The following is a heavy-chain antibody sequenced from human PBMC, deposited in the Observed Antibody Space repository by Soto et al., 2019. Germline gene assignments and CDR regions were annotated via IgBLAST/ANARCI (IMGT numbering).Heavy chain of an antibody. D-gene: IGHD4-17*01. CDR3: AKDPRGFANNYGGPNWFHP. J-gene: IGHJ5*02. CDR1: GFTYSDYA. Sequence: EVQLLESGGGLVQPGGSLRLSCIASGFTYSDYAMSWVRQASGKGLEWVSGISGGGDTTYYANSVKGRFTISRDNSKNTMYLQMHSLRAEDTAIYYCAKDPRGFANNYGGPNWFHPWGQGTLVTVSS. CDR2: ISGGGDTT. V-gene: IGHV3-23*01.